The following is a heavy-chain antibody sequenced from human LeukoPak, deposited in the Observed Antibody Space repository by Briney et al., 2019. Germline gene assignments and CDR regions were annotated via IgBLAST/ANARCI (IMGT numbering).Heavy chain of an antibody. D-gene: IGHD2-15*01. CDR2: IIPIFGTA. J-gene: IGHJ6*03. CDR3: ASLRSGLNYYYYYMDV. Sequence: ASVKVSCKASGGTFSSYAISWVRQAPGQGLEWMGGIIPIFGTANYAQKFQGRVTITTDESTSTAYMELSSLRSEDTAVYYCASLRSGLNYYYYYMDVWGKGTTVTVSS. CDR1: GGTFSSYA. V-gene: IGHV1-69*05.